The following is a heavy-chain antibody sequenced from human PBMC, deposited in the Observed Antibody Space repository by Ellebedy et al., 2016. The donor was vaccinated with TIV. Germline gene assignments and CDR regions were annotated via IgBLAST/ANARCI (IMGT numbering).Heavy chain of an antibody. J-gene: IGHJ4*02. D-gene: IGHD3-16*01. V-gene: IGHV3-74*01. CDR2: INSDGSST. CDR3: VKAWGD. Sequence: PGGSLRLSCAASGFTFSSYWMHWVRQAPGKGLVWVSRINSDGSSTSYADSVKGRFIISRDNSKNTLYLQMSSLRPEDTAVYYCVKAWGDWGQGTLVTVSS. CDR1: GFTFSSYW.